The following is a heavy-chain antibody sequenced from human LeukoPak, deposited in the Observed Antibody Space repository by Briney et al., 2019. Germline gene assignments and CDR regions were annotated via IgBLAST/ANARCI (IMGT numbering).Heavy chain of an antibody. V-gene: IGHV4-34*01. CDR3: ARVPATVVTRGRRSWYFDL. Sequence: PSETLSLTCAVYGGSFSGYYWSWIRQPPGKGLEWIGEINHSGSTNYNPSLKSRVTISVDTSKNQFSLKLSSVTAADTAVYYCARVPATVVTRGRRSWYFDLWGRGTLVTVSS. CDR1: GGSFSGYY. J-gene: IGHJ2*01. CDR2: INHSGST. D-gene: IGHD4-17*01.